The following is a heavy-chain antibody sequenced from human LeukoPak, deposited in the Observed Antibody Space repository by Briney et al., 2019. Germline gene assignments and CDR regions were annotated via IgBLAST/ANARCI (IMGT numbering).Heavy chain of an antibody. CDR1: GFPFGSFA. V-gene: IGHV3-23*01. Sequence: GGSLRPSVEAPGFPFGSFAMGWSGRAPGKGLDWASPIGGSGGSTYYADSVKGRFTISRDNFKNTLYLQMNSLRAEDTAVYYCAKESNYYDSSGYRYFDYWGQGTLVTVSS. CDR3: AKESNYYDSSGYRYFDY. CDR2: IGGSGGST. J-gene: IGHJ4*02. D-gene: IGHD3-22*01.